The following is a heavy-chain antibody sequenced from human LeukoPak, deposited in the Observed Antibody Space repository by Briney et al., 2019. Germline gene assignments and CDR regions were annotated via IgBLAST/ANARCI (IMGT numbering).Heavy chain of an antibody. D-gene: IGHD2-15*01. J-gene: IGHJ6*02. CDR1: GCTFSSYA. CDR2: IIPIFGTA. CDR3: ARGSPYQSMDV. V-gene: IGHV1-69*01. Sequence: SVKVSCKASGCTFSSYAISWVRQAPGQGLELMGGIIPIFGTANYEQKFQGRVTITADESTSTAYMELSSLRSEDTAVYYCARGSPYQSMDVWGQGTTVTVSS.